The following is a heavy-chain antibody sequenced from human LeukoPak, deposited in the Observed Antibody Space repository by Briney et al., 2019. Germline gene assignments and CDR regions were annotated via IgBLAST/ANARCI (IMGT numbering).Heavy chain of an antibody. V-gene: IGHV1-2*02. CDR3: ARGSIAARLTRQYFDY. CDR1: GYTFTGYY. Sequence: VASVKVSYKASGYTFTGYYMHWVRQAPGQGLEWMGWINPNSGGTNYAQKFQGRVTMTRDTSISTAYMELSRLRSDDTAVYYCARGSIAARLTRQYFDYWGQGTLVTVSS. J-gene: IGHJ4*02. CDR2: INPNSGGT. D-gene: IGHD6-6*01.